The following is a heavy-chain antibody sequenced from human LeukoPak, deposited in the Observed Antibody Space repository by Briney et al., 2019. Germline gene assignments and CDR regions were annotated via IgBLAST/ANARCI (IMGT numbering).Heavy chain of an antibody. Sequence: SETLSLTCTLPVGSPGSYYWRSIRQPPRKRLWRSGCIYYSGSTNYNPSFKSRVTISVDTSKNQFSLKPSSVTAADTAVYYCARAAYSSGWTTKWFDPWGQGTLVTVSS. J-gene: IGHJ5*02. CDR3: ARAAYSSGWTTKWFDP. CDR1: VGSPGSYY. D-gene: IGHD6-19*01. V-gene: IGHV4-59*01. CDR2: IYYSGST.